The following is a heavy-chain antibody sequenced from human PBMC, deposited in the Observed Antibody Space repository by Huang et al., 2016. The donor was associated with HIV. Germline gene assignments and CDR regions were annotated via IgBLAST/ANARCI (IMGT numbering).Heavy chain of an antibody. J-gene: IGHJ2*01. CDR1: GFTFSNYP. D-gene: IGHD4-17*01. V-gene: IGHV3-30*04. Sequence: QVQLVESGGGVVQPGGSLRLACAASGFTFSNYPMPGVRQAPGKGMEWVAVISYDDGRTTYCADSVKGRFTISRDNSKNTVYLQMSSLRADDTAVFYCARDVLRGLGYFDVWGRGTLVTVSS. CDR2: ISYDDGRTT. CDR3: ARDVLRGLGYFDV.